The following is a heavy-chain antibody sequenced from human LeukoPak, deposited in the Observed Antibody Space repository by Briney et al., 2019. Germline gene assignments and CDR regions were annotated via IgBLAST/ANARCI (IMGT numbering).Heavy chain of an antibody. D-gene: IGHD1-26*01. J-gene: IGHJ4*02. Sequence: PSETLPLTCTVSGGSIRSNGYFWSWIRQPPGKGLEWIATVSYSGTTYYNPSLKSRVTMSVDTSTDHFSLKLSSVTAADTAVYYCARYSFPVGRHFDYWGQGTLVTVSS. CDR3: ARYSFPVGRHFDY. V-gene: IGHV4-39*02. CDR1: GGSIRSNGYF. CDR2: VSYSGTT.